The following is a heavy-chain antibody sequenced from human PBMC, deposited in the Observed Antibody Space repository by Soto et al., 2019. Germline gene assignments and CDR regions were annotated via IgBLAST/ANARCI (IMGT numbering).Heavy chain of an antibody. CDR3: AREMVRGAGYYYYGMDV. Sequence: AASVKVSCKASGYTFTGYYMHWVRQAPGQGLEWMGWINPNSGGTNYAQKFQGRVTMTRDTSISTAYMELSRLRSDDTAVYYCAREMVRGAGYYYYGMDVWGQGTTVTVSS. CDR1: GYTFTGYY. CDR2: INPNSGGT. V-gene: IGHV1-2*02. D-gene: IGHD3-10*01. J-gene: IGHJ6*02.